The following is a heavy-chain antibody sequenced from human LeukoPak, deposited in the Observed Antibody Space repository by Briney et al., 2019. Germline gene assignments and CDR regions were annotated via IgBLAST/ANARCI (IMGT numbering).Heavy chain of an antibody. D-gene: IGHD6-19*01. CDR2: ISSIDGST. V-gene: IGHV3-23*01. CDR1: GFTFSSYG. Sequence: GGSLRLSCAASGFTFSSYGMSWVRQAPGKGLEWVSGISSIDGSTYYADSVKGRFTVSRDNSKNTLYLQMNSLRAEDTAVYYCARDLGYSSGTVDYWGQGTLVTVSS. J-gene: IGHJ4*02. CDR3: ARDLGYSSGTVDY.